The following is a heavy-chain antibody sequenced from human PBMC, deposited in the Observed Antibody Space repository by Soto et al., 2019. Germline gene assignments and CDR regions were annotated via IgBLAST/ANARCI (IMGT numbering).Heavy chain of an antibody. J-gene: IGHJ6*02. D-gene: IGHD3-9*01. Sequence: QVQLVESGGGVVQPGRSLRLSCAASGFTFSSYGMHWVRQAPGKGLEWVAVISYDGSNKYYVDSVKGRFTISRDNSKNTLYLQMNSLRAEDTAVYYCAKDGPILTGYPLDYYYYAMDVWGQGTTVTVSS. CDR3: AKDGPILTGYPLDYYYYAMDV. V-gene: IGHV3-30*18. CDR2: ISYDGSNK. CDR1: GFTFSSYG.